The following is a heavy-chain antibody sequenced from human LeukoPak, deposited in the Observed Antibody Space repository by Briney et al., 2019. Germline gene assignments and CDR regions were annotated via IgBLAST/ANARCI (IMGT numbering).Heavy chain of an antibody. CDR2: IVPIFGTA. Sequence: GASVKVSCKASGGTFSSYAISWVRQAPGQGLEWMGGIVPIFGTANYAQKSQGRVTITADESTSTAYMELISLRSEDTAVYYCATADKFSNWYVFDYWGQGTLVTVSS. V-gene: IGHV1-69*13. CDR1: GGTFSSYA. CDR3: ATADKFSNWYVFDY. J-gene: IGHJ4*02. D-gene: IGHD6-13*01.